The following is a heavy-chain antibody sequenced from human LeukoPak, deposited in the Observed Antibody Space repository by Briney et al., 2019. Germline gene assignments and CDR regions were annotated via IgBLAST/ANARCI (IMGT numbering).Heavy chain of an antibody. CDR1: GFTFNNYW. Sequence: GGSLRLSCAASGFTFNNYWMHWVRQAPGKGLVWVSRINTDGSHINYADSVKGRFTFSRDNAKNTLYLQMNSLRAEDTAVYYCAKDMAPRWAPSYDAFDIWGQGTMVTVSS. D-gene: IGHD5-24*01. CDR2: INTDGSHI. CDR3: AKDMAPRWAPSYDAFDI. J-gene: IGHJ3*02. V-gene: IGHV3-74*01.